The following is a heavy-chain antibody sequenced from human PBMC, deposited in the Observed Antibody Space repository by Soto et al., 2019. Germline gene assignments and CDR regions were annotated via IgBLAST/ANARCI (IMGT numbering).Heavy chain of an antibody. Sequence: PSETLSLTCAVSGYFISSSNWWAWIGQPPGKGVEWIGYIYYIGTTYYNPSLKSRVTMSVDTSKNQFSLKLTSVTAVDTAVYYCARREIQGPIDYWGQGTLVTVSS. D-gene: IGHD1-26*01. CDR1: GYFISSSNW. J-gene: IGHJ4*02. V-gene: IGHV4-28*01. CDR2: IYYIGTT. CDR3: ARREIQGPIDY.